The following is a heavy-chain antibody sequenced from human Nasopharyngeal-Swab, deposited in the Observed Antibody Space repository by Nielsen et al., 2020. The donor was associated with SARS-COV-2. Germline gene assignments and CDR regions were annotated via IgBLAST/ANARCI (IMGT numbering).Heavy chain of an antibody. D-gene: IGHD3-22*01. CDR3: AKDLTDSSGPDY. V-gene: IGHV3-30*18. Sequence: GESLKISCAASGFTFSRYGMHWVRQAPGKGLEWVAVISYDGSNKYYADSVKGRFTISRDNSKNTLYLQMNSLRAEDTAVYYCAKDLTDSSGPDYWGQGTLVTVSS. CDR2: ISYDGSNK. J-gene: IGHJ4*02. CDR1: GFTFSRYG.